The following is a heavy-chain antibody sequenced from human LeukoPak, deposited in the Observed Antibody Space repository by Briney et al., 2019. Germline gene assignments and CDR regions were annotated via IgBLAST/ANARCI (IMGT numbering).Heavy chain of an antibody. D-gene: IGHD6-13*01. J-gene: IGHJ4*02. V-gene: IGHV4-61*02. CDR1: GGSISSGSYY. CDR2: IYTSGST. Sequence: PSETLSLTCTVSGGSISSGSYYWSWIRQPAGKGLEWIGRIYTSGSTNYNPSLKSRVTISVDTSKNQFSLKLSSVTAADTAVYYCVSSSWSYFDYWGQGTLVTVSS. CDR3: VSSSWSYFDY.